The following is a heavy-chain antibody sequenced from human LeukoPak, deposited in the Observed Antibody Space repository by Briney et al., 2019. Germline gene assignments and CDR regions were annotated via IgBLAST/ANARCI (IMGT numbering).Heavy chain of an antibody. D-gene: IGHD5-18*01. J-gene: IGHJ4*02. CDR2: IRSKAYGGTT. CDR3: TSLSGYSYGYADY. Sequence: GGSLRLSCTASGFTFGDYAMSWVRQAPGKGLEWVGFIRSKAYGGTTEYAASVKGRFTISRDDSKSIAYLQMNSLKTEDTAVYYCTSLSGYSYGYADYWGQGTLVTVSS. V-gene: IGHV3-49*04. CDR1: GFTFGDYA.